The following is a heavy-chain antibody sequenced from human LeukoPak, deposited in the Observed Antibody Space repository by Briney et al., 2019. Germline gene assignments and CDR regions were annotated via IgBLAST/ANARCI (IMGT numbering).Heavy chain of an antibody. V-gene: IGHV4-39*07. CDR1: GGSISSSSYY. CDR2: IYYSGST. D-gene: IGHD1-26*01. CDR3: ARRWELPNGVLNWFDP. Sequence: SETLSLTCTVSGGSISSSSYYWGWIRQPPGKGLEWIGSIYYSGSTYYNPSLKSRVTISVDTSKNQFSLKLSSVTAADTAVYYCARRWELPNGVLNWFDPWGQGTLVTVSS. J-gene: IGHJ5*02.